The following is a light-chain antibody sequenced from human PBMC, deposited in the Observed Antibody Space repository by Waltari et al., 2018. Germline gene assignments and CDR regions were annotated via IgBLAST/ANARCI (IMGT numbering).Light chain of an antibody. J-gene: IGLJ3*02. CDR1: RSDVGRYVL. V-gene: IGLV2-23*01. CDR3: CSYADSRTWV. Sequence: QSALTQPASVSGSPGQSITISCTGSRSDVGRYVLVSWYQHHPDKAPQVIIFEDSKRPSGVSNRFSGSKSGNTASLTISGLQAEDEADYYCCSYADSRTWVFGGGTKLTVL. CDR2: EDS.